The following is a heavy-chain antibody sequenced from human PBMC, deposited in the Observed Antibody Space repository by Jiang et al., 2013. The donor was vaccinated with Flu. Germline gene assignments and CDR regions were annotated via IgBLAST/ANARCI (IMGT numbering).Heavy chain of an antibody. Sequence: KPTQTLTLTCTFSGFSLSTSGVGVGWIRQPPGKALEWLALIYWDDDKRYSPSLKSRLTITKDTSKNQVVLTMTNMDPVDTATYYCAHRTNGGLNWFDPGAREPWSPSPQ. CDR1: GFSLSTSGVG. D-gene: IGHD4-23*01. V-gene: IGHV2-5*02. J-gene: IGHJ5*02. CDR2: IYWDDDK. CDR3: AHRTNGGLNWFDP.